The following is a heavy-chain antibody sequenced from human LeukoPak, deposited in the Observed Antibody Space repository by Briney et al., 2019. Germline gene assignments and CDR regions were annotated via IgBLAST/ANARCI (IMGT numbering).Heavy chain of an antibody. CDR3: ARVGYYDSSGYYPRDY. Sequence: PSETLSLTCAVYGGSFSGYYWSWIRQPPGKGLEWIGEINHSGSTNYNPSLKSRVTISVDTSKNQFSLKPSSVTAADTAVYYCARVGYYDSSGYYPRDYWGQGTLVTVSS. V-gene: IGHV4-34*01. CDR1: GGSFSGYY. J-gene: IGHJ4*02. D-gene: IGHD3-22*01. CDR2: INHSGST.